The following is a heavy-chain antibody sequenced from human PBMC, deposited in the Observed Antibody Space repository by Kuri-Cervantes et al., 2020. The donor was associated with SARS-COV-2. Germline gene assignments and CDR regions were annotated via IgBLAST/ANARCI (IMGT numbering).Heavy chain of an antibody. D-gene: IGHD6-6*01. Sequence: SVKVSCKASGYTFTSYYMHWVRQAPGQGLEWMGGIIPIFGTANYAQKFQGRVTITTDESTSTAYMELSSLRSEDTAVYYCARGYSSSSASNFDYWGQGTLVTVSS. J-gene: IGHJ4*02. CDR2: IIPIFGTA. V-gene: IGHV1-69*05. CDR1: GYTFTSYY. CDR3: ARGYSSSSASNFDY.